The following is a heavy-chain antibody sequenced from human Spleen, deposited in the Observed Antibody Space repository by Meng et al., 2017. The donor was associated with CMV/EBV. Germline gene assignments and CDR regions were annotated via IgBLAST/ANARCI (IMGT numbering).Heavy chain of an antibody. J-gene: IGHJ4*02. CDR3: ASRIVSSGFDY. CDR2: ISSTGTYI. D-gene: IGHD5/OR15-5a*01. Sequence: GESLKISCAASGFTFSTYWMNWVRQAPGKGLEWVSSISSTGTYIYYADSVKGRFTISRDNAKNSLYLQMSSLRAEDTAVYYCASRIVSSGFDYWGQGTLVTVSS. V-gene: IGHV3-21*01. CDR1: GFTFSTYW.